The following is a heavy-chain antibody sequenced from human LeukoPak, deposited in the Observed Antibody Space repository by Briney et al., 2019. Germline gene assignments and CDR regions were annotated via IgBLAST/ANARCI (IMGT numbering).Heavy chain of an antibody. J-gene: IGHJ6*03. Sequence: ASVKVSCKASGYTFTGYYMHWVRQAPGQGLEWMGWINPNSGGTNYAQKFQGRVTMTRDTSISTAYMELSRLRSDDTAVYYCARGSSSWYSYYYYMDVWGKGTTVTISS. CDR3: ARGSSSWYSYYYYMDV. D-gene: IGHD6-13*01. CDR2: INPNSGGT. V-gene: IGHV1-2*02. CDR1: GYTFTGYY.